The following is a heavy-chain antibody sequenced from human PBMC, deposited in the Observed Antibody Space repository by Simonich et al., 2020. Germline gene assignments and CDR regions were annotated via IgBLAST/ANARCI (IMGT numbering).Heavy chain of an antibody. D-gene: IGHD3-10*01. CDR1: GFTFSSYW. CDR3: ARDREVYGSGSYYNY. CDR2: RKQDGSEK. V-gene: IGHV3-7*01. J-gene: IGHJ4*02. Sequence: VQLVESGGGLVQPGGSLRLSCAASGFTFSSYWMSWVRQAPGKGLEWVANRKQDGSEKYEVDSGKGRLTIARDNAKNSLYLQMNSLRAEDTAVYYCARDREVYGSGSYYNYWGQGTLVTVSS.